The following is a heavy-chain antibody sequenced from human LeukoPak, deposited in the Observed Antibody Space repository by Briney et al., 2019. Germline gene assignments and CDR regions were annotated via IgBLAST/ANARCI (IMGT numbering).Heavy chain of an antibody. CDR2: ISSSRSTI. CDR1: GFTFSSYE. J-gene: IGHJ5*02. CDR3: ARANDILTGPLNWFDP. D-gene: IGHD3-9*01. V-gene: IGHV3-48*03. Sequence: GGSLRLSCAASGFTFSSYEMNWVRQAPGKGLEWVSYISSSRSTIYYADSVKGRFTISRDNAKNSLYLQMNSLRAEDTAVYYCARANDILTGPLNWFDPWGQGTLVTVSS.